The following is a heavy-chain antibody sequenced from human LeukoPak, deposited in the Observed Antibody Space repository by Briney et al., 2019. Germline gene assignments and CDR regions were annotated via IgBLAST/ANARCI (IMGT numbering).Heavy chain of an antibody. J-gene: IGHJ4*02. Sequence: GGSLRLSCAASGFTASSSYMSWFRQAPGKGLEWVSVIYNDGNTYYADSVKGRFTISRDNSKNTLYLQMSSLRAEDTAVYYCARDRDFSAYFDYWGQGTLVTVSS. V-gene: IGHV3-53*01. CDR2: IYNDGNT. D-gene: IGHD3-22*01. CDR3: ARDRDFSAYFDY. CDR1: GFTASSSY.